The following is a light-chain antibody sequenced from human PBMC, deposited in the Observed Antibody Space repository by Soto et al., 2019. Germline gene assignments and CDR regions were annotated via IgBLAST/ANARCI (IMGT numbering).Light chain of an antibody. CDR2: KAS. J-gene: IGKJ1*01. CDR3: QQHSSYPWT. V-gene: IGKV1-5*03. Sequence: DIQMTQSPSTLSASAGDRVIISCRASQYISSWLAWYQQKPGKAPDLLIYKASSLQSGVPSRFSGSGSATKFTPTISSLQPDDFETYYCQQHSSYPWTLAHGTKVDIK. CDR1: QYISSW.